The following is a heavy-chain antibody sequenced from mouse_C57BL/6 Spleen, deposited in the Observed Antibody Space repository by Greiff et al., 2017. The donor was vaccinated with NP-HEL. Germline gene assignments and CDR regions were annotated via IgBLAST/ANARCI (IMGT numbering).Heavy chain of an antibody. D-gene: IGHD1-1*01. V-gene: IGHV1-50*01. J-gene: IGHJ2*01. CDR3: ARSYYGSSYKVC. CDR2: IDPSDSYT. Sequence: VQLQQPGAELVKPGASVKLSCKASGYTFTSYWMQWVKQRPGQGLEWIGEIDPSDSYTNYNQKFKGKATLTVDTSSSTAYMQLSSLTSEDSAVYYCARSYYGSSYKVCWGQGTTLTVSS. CDR1: GYTFTSYW.